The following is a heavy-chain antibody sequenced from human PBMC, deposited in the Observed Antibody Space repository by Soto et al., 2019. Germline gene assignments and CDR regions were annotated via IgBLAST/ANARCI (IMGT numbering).Heavy chain of an antibody. V-gene: IGHV3-30*18. CDR3: AKDRSYSDSWRSGPFDY. CDR2: ISYDGHNT. D-gene: IGHD6-13*01. Sequence: QVQLVESGGGVVQPGRSLRLSCAASGFTFSSYGTHWVRQAPGKGLEWVAVISYDGHNTYYADSVKGRFTVSRDNSKNTLCLQMNSLRAEDTAVYYCAKDRSYSDSWRSGPFDYWGQGTLVTVSS. J-gene: IGHJ4*02. CDR1: GFTFSSYG.